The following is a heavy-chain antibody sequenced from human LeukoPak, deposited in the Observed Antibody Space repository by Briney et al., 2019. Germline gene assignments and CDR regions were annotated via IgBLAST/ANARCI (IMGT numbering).Heavy chain of an antibody. D-gene: IGHD4-17*01. CDR2: IWFDGSNK. CDR1: GFTFSSYG. V-gene: IGHV3-33*01. Sequence: GGPLRLSCAASGFTFSSYGMHRVRQAPGKGLEWVALIWFDGSNKYYADSVKGRFTISRDNSKNTLYLQMNSLRAEDTAVYYCASTFYGDSPPYWGQGTLVTVSS. J-gene: IGHJ4*02. CDR3: ASTFYGDSPPY.